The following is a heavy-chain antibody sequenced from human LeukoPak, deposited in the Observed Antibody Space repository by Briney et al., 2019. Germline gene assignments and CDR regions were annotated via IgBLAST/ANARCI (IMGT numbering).Heavy chain of an antibody. V-gene: IGHV1-8*01. D-gene: IGHD2-15*01. J-gene: IGHJ6*03. CDR2: MNPNSGNT. CDR1: GYTFTSYD. Sequence: ASVKVSCKASGYTFTSYDINWVRQATGQGLEWMGWMNPNSGNTGYAQKFQGRVTMTRSTSISTAYMELSSLRSEDTAVYYCARTAPPRYCSGGSCYSGYYYYYYMDVWGKGTTVTVSS. CDR3: ARTAPPRYCSGGSCYSGYYYYYYMDV.